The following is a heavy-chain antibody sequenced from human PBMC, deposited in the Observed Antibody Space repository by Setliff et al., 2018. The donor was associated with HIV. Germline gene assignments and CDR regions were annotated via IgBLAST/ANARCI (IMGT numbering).Heavy chain of an antibody. CDR2: IYHSGST. CDR3: ARDGRDGSGYRTFDY. Sequence: SETLSLTCTVSGYSISSGYYWGWIRQPPGKGLEWIGYIYHSGSTYYNPSLKSRVTISVDRSKNQFSLKLSSVTAADTALYYCARDGRDGSGYRTFDYWGRGTLVTVS. D-gene: IGHD3-22*01. CDR1: GYSISSGYY. J-gene: IGHJ4*02. V-gene: IGHV4-38-2*02.